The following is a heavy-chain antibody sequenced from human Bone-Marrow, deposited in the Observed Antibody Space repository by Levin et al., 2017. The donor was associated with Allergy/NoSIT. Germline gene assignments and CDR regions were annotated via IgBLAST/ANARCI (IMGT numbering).Heavy chain of an antibody. V-gene: IGHV3-21*01. D-gene: IGHD1-26*01. CDR2: LDSTSYWI. CDR3: ARSPPDSGGSGVGLDH. Sequence: NPGGSLRLSCAASGFSFSSYTMSWVRQAPGKGLEWVSSLDSTSYWIYHADSVKGRFTISRDNAKNSLFLQMNSLRDEDTAVYYCARSPPDSGGSGVGLDHWGQGTLVTVSS. CDR1: GFSFSSYT. J-gene: IGHJ4*02.